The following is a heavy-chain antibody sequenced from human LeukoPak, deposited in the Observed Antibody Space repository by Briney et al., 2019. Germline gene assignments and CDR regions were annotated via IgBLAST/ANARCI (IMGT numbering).Heavy chain of an antibody. J-gene: IGHJ4*02. Sequence: QAGGSLRLSCAASGFTLSSYAMYWVRQAPGKGLVWVSRFTADGSSTIYADSVKGRFTVSRDIAKNTLYLQMNSLRAEDTAVYYCARAQMGAPTDCWGQGTLVTVSS. CDR2: FTADGSST. V-gene: IGHV3-74*01. CDR1: GFTLSSYA. CDR3: ARAQMGAPTDC. D-gene: IGHD1-26*01.